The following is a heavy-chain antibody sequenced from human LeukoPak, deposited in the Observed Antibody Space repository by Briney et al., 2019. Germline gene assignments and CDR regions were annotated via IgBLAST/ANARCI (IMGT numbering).Heavy chain of an antibody. CDR3: ARYDFWSGYYYYYYMDV. V-gene: IGHV4-4*07. Sequence: SETLSLTCTVSGGSISTYYWSWIRQPAGKGLEWIGRVYPSGRTSYNPSLENRVTMSVDTSKKQFSLKLSSVTAADTAVYYCARYDFWSGYYYYYYMDVWGKGTTVTVSS. D-gene: IGHD3-3*01. J-gene: IGHJ6*03. CDR2: VYPSGRT. CDR1: GGSISTYY.